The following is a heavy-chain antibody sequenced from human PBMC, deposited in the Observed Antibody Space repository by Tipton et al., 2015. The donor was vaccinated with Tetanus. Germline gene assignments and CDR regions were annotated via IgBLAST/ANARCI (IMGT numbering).Heavy chain of an antibody. Sequence: QLVQSGAEVKKPGASVKVSCKASGYTFTSYGISWVRQAPGQGLEWMGWISAYNGNPNYAQKLQGRVTMTPDTSTSTAYMELRSLRSDDPAVFYCAILSIAAAADRAFDIWGQGTMVTVSS. CDR1: GYTFTSYG. V-gene: IGHV1-18*04. CDR2: ISAYNGNP. CDR3: AILSIAAAADRAFDI. D-gene: IGHD6-13*01. J-gene: IGHJ3*02.